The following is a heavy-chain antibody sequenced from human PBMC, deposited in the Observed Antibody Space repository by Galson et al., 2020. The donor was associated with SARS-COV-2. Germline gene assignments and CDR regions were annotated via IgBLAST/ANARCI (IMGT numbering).Heavy chain of an antibody. J-gene: IGHJ5*02. V-gene: IGHV4-39*07. CDR2: IYYSGST. CDR3: ARVLRLVVRGRGVDWFDP. CDR1: GGSISSSSYY. D-gene: IGHD2-2*01. Sequence: SETLSLTCTVSGGSISSSSYYWGWIRQPPGKGLEWIGSIYYSGSTYYNPSLKSRVTISVDTSKNQFSLKLSSVTATDTAVYYCARVLRLVVRGRGVDWFDPWGQGTLVTVSS.